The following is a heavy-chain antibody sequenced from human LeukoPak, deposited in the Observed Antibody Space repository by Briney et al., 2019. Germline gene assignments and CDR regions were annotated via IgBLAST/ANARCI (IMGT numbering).Heavy chain of an antibody. J-gene: IGHJ4*02. CDR1: GFNFSRNS. D-gene: IGHD1-26*01. V-gene: IGHV3-21*01. CDR3: ASMWEGGY. Sequence: GGSLRLSCAASGFNFSRNSMNWVRQAPGKGLEWVSSISSSSSYKYYGDSVRGRFTISRDNAKNSLYLQMNGLRAEDTAVYYCASMWEGGYWGQGTLVTVSS. CDR2: ISSSSSYK.